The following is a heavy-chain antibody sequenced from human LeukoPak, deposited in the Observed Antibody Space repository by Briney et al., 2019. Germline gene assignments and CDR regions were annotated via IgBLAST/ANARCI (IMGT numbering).Heavy chain of an antibody. CDR3: ARVLKDIVVVVAAQSNHYYYGMDV. CDR2: IIPILGIA. J-gene: IGHJ6*02. D-gene: IGHD2-15*01. CDR1: GGTFSSYA. Sequence: GASVKVSCKASGGTFSSYAISWVRQAPGQGLEWMGRIIPILGIANCAQKFQGRVTITADKSTSTAYMELSSLRSEDTAVYYCARVLKDIVVVVAAQSNHYYYGMDVWGQGTTVTVSS. V-gene: IGHV1-69*04.